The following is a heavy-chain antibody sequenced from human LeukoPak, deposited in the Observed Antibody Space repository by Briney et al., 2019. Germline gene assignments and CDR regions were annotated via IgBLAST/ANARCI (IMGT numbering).Heavy chain of an antibody. CDR2: INAGSGNT. Sequence: GASVKVSCKASGYTFTNYAIHWVRQAPGQRLEWMGWINAGSGNTKYSQKFQGRVTITRDTSASTAYMGLSSLRSKDTAGYYCARGGTLLWFGELDYWSQGTLVTVSS. D-gene: IGHD3-10*01. CDR1: GYTFTNYA. CDR3: ARGGTLLWFGELDY. V-gene: IGHV1-3*01. J-gene: IGHJ4*02.